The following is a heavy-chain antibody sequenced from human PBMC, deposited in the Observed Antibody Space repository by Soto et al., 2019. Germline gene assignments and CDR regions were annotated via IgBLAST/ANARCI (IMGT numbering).Heavy chain of an antibody. CDR1: GGTFSSYA. D-gene: IGHD1-26*01. Sequence: QVQLVQSGAEVKKPGSSVKVSCKASGGTFSSYAISWVRQAPGQGLEWMGGISPIFGTANYAQKFQGRVTITADKSTSTAYMELSSLRSEDTAVYYCAREQVGATRGPYYFDYWGQGTLVTVSS. CDR3: AREQVGATRGPYYFDY. J-gene: IGHJ4*02. CDR2: ISPIFGTA. V-gene: IGHV1-69*06.